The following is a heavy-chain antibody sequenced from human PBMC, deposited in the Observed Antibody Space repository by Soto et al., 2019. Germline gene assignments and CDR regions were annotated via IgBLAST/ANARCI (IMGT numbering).Heavy chain of an antibody. CDR1: GYTFTSYY. CDR2: INPSGGST. Sequence: ASVKVSCKASGYTFTSYYMHWVRQAPGQGLEWMGIINPSGGSTSYAQKFQGRVTMTRDTSTSTVYMELSSLRSEDTAVYYCACSAYCSGGSCYRYDWFDPWGQGTLVTVSS. J-gene: IGHJ5*02. V-gene: IGHV1-46*03. D-gene: IGHD2-15*01. CDR3: ACSAYCSGGSCYRYDWFDP.